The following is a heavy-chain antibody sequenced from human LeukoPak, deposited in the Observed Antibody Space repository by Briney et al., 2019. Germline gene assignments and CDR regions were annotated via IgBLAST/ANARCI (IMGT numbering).Heavy chain of an antibody. CDR3: ARGGWYIDY. Sequence: PSETLSLTCTVSGGSFSNSYWSWFQQPPGKGLEWIGYIYYSGSTNYSPSLKSRVTMSVDTSKNQFSLKLTSVTAADTAVYYCARGGWYIDYWGQGTLVTVSS. D-gene: IGHD6-19*01. V-gene: IGHV4-59*08. CDR2: IYYSGST. J-gene: IGHJ4*02. CDR1: GGSFSNSY.